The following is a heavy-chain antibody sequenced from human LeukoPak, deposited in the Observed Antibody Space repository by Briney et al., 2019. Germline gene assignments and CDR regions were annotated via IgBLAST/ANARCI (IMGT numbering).Heavy chain of an antibody. J-gene: IGHJ4*02. V-gene: IGHV3-33*08. Sequence: PGGSLRLSCAASGFTFSSYAMHWVRQAPGKGLEWVAVIWYDGSNKYYADSVKGRFTISRDNSKNTLYLQMNSLRAEDTAVYYCARDVRDDSSGYIDYWGQGTLVTVSS. CDR1: GFTFSSYA. CDR2: IWYDGSNK. CDR3: ARDVRDDSSGYIDY. D-gene: IGHD3-22*01.